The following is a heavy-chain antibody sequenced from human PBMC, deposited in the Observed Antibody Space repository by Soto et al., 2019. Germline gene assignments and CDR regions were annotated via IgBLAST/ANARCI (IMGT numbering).Heavy chain of an antibody. CDR3: ARGGYYGSGSIRAYYYYGMDV. CDR1: GGSISGYY. Sequence: PSETLSLTCAVYGGSISGYYWSWILHPPGKGLEWIGEINHSGSTNNNPSLKSRVTISVDTSKNQFSLKLSSVSAADTAVYYCARGGYYGSGSIRAYYYYGMDVWGQGTTVTVSS. V-gene: IGHV4-34*01. J-gene: IGHJ6*02. CDR2: INHSGST. D-gene: IGHD3-10*01.